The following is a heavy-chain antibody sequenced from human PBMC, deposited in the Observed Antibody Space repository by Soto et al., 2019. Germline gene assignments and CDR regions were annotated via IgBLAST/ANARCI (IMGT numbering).Heavy chain of an antibody. CDR3: ARITGRHLDY. D-gene: IGHD1-20*01. Sequence: PSETRSLACTVSSGSISVTNVFWGWVRQPPGKGLEWIGNIDYSGTAYFSPSLATRVTFHVDTSKNQFSLTLYSVTAADTDVYYCARITGRHLDYWGQGILVTVSS. J-gene: IGHJ4*02. CDR1: SGSISVTNVF. V-gene: IGHV4-39*01. CDR2: IDYSGTA.